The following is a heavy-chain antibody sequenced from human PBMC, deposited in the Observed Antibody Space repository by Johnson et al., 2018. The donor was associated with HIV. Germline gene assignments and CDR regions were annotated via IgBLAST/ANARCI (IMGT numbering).Heavy chain of an antibody. Sequence: VQLVESGGGLVQPGGSLRLSCAASGFTFSSYWMSWVRQAPGKGLEWVANIKQDGSEKYYVDSVKGRFTISRDNAKNTLYLQMNSLRAEDTAVYYCAKGIAVPREFGPWNAFDIWGQGTMVTVSS. V-gene: IGHV3-7*05. CDR2: IKQDGSEK. CDR1: GFTFSSYW. CDR3: AKGIAVPREFGPWNAFDI. D-gene: IGHD6-13*01. J-gene: IGHJ3*02.